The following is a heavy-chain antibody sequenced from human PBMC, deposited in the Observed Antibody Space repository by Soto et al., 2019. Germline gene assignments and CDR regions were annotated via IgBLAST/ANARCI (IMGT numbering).Heavy chain of an antibody. CDR3: TTEFASSHGIVGAKVSSYFDY. D-gene: IGHD1-26*01. Sequence: GVSLRLSCAASGFTFSNAWMSWVRQAPGKGLEWVGRIKSKTDGGTTDYAAPVKGRFTISRDDSKNTLYLQMNSLKTEDTAVYYCTTEFASSHGIVGAKVSSYFDYWGQGTLVTVSS. V-gene: IGHV3-15*01. CDR2: IKSKTDGGTT. CDR1: GFTFSNAW. J-gene: IGHJ4*02.